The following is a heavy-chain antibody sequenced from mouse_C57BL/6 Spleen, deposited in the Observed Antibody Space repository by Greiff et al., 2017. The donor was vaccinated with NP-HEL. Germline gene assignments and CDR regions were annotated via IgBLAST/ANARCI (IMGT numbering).Heavy chain of an antibody. V-gene: IGHV1-7*01. D-gene: IGHD1-1*01. J-gene: IGHJ4*01. Sequence: VQLQQSGAELAKPGASVKLSCKASGYTFTSYWMHWVKQRPGQGLEWIGYINPSSGYTKYNQKFKDKATLTEDKSSSTSYMQLSSLTYEDSAVYYFARGEEIYYYGSSYLAMDYWGQGTSVTVSS. CDR2: INPSSGYT. CDR1: GYTFTSYW. CDR3: ARGEEIYYYGSSYLAMDY.